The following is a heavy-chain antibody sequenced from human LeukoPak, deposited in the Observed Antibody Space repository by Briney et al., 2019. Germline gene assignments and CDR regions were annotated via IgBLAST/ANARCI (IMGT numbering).Heavy chain of an antibody. CDR2: IRYDGSNK. Sequence: GGSLRLSCAASGFTFSNYGMHWVRQAPGKGLEWVAFIRYDGSNKYYADSVKGRFTISRDNSKNTLYLQMNSLRAEDTAVYYCAKGGDGYSSIDFDYWGQGTLVTVSS. D-gene: IGHD5-24*01. CDR1: GFTFSNYG. CDR3: AKGGDGYSSIDFDY. V-gene: IGHV3-30*02. J-gene: IGHJ4*02.